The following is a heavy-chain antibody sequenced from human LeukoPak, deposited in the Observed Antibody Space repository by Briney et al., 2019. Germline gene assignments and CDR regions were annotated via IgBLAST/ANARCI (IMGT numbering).Heavy chain of an antibody. CDR2: IYTSGST. CDR3: ASIDYGADY. D-gene: IGHD4-17*01. V-gene: IGHV4-61*02. CDR1: GGSISSGSYY. Sequence: SETLSLTCTVSGGSISSGSYYWSWIRQPAGKGLEWIGRIYTSGSTNYNPSLKSRVTMSVDTSKNQFSLKLSSVTAADTAVYYCASIDYGADYWGQGTLVTVSS. J-gene: IGHJ4*02.